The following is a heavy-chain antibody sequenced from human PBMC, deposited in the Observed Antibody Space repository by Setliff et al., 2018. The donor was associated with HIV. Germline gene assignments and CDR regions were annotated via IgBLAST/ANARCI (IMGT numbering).Heavy chain of an antibody. CDR1: GFTFSSYA. CDR2: ISNNGGKT. CDR3: ARDSGDYYDSSGSFDH. J-gene: IGHJ4*02. V-gene: IGHV3-23*01. Sequence: GGSLRLSCAASGFTFSSYAMTWVRQAPGKGLEWVSSISNNGGKTYYADSEKGRFTISRDDAEKSVYLQMNSLRAEDTAVYYCARDSGDYYDSSGSFDHWGQGTLVTVSS. D-gene: IGHD3-22*01.